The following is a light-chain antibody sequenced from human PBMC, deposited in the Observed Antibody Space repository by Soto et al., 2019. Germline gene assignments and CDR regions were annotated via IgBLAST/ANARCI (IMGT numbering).Light chain of an antibody. J-gene: IGKJ2*01. Sequence: DIQLTQSPSFLSASVEDRVTISCRASYDISSSLAWYQQEPGKPPKLLIYDSSTWQTGVPSRFTGSGSGRKFTRPFSGLQCGDFANYCCQQLSHYPYTFGQGTKLEI. V-gene: IGKV1-9*01. CDR3: QQLSHYPYT. CDR2: DSS. CDR1: YDISSS.